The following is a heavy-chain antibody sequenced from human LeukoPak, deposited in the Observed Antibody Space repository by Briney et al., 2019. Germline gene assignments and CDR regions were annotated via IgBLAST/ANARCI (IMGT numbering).Heavy chain of an antibody. CDR3: ARGQTATLTDY. CDR1: GGSISSSY. D-gene: IGHD5-24*01. V-gene: IGHV4-59*08. J-gene: IGHJ4*02. CDR2: IYYSGSA. Sequence: SETLSLTCTVSGGSISSSYWSWIRQPPGKGLEWIGYIYYSGSANYNPSLQSRVTMSVDTSKNQFSLKLSSVTAADTAAYYCARGQTATLTDYWGQGTLVTVSS.